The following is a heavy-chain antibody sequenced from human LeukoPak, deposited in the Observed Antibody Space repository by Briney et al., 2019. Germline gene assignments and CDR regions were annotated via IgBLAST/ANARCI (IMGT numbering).Heavy chain of an antibody. J-gene: IGHJ4*02. CDR2: IYYSGST. Sequence: PSETLSLTCTVSGGSISSYYWSWIRQPPGKGLEWIGYIYYSGSTSYNPSLKSRVTILVDTSKNQFSLKLSSVTAADTAVYHCARHSAGVELDYWGQGTLVTVSS. V-gene: IGHV4-59*08. CDR1: GGSISSYY. D-gene: IGHD5-24*01. CDR3: ARHSAGVELDY.